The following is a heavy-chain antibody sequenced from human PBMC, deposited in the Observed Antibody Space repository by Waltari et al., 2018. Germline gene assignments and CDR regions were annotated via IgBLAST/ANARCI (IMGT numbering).Heavy chain of an antibody. J-gene: IGHJ4*02. CDR2: IRSKANSYAT. Sequence: EVQLVESGGGLVQPGGSLKLSCAASGFTFSGSAMHWVCQASGKGLEWVGRIRSKANSYATAYAASVKGRFTISRDDSKNTAYLKMNSLKTEDTAVYYCTRGAVAGRDPYWGQGTLVTVSS. CDR3: TRGAVAGRDPY. V-gene: IGHV3-73*01. CDR1: GFTFSGSA. D-gene: IGHD6-19*01.